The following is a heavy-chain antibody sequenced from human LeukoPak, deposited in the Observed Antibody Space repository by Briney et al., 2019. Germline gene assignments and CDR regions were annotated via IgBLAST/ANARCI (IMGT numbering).Heavy chain of an antibody. D-gene: IGHD3-10*01. CDR1: GYTFTGYY. CDR3: ARGIKFALLWFHPLYGMDV. Sequence: GASVKVSCKASGYTFTGYYMHWVRQATGQGLEWMGWMNPNSGNTGYAQKFQGRVTMTRNTSISTAYMELSSLRSEDTAVYYCARGIKFALLWFHPLYGMDVWGQGTTVTVSS. J-gene: IGHJ6*02. V-gene: IGHV1-8*02. CDR2: MNPNSGNT.